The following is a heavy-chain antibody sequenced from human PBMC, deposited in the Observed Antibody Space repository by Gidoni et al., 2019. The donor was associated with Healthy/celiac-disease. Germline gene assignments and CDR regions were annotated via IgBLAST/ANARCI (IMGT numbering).Heavy chain of an antibody. J-gene: IGHJ6*02. D-gene: IGHD2-2*01. Sequence: QVQLVESGGGVVTPGRSLRLSCAASGFTFRRYAIHWVRQAPGKGLEVVAVISYDGSNKYYADSVKGRFTISRDNSKNTLYLQMNSLRAEDTAVYYCARLGYCSSTSCYQEVYYYYGMDVWGQGTTVTVSS. CDR1: GFTFRRYA. V-gene: IGHV3-30-3*01. CDR2: ISYDGSNK. CDR3: ARLGYCSSTSCYQEVYYYYGMDV.